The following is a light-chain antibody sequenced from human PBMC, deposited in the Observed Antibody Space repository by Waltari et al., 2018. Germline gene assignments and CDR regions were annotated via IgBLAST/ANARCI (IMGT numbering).Light chain of an antibody. Sequence: QSALTQPAPVSGSPGQSITISCTGSSSDIDFDDYVSWYQHLPGKAHKLMIYGLTNRPSGISTRFSGSQSDNTASLTISGLQADDEADYYCSSFTGTIWVFGGGTTLTVL. J-gene: IGLJ3*02. CDR2: GLT. V-gene: IGLV2-14*01. CDR1: SSDIDFDDY. CDR3: SSFTGTIWV.